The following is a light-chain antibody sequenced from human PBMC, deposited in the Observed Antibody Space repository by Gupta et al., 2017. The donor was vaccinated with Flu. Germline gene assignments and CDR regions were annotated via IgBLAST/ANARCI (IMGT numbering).Light chain of an antibody. Sequence: QSALTQPRSVSGSPGQSVTVSCTGTSSDIGADNWVSWYQQHPGKAPKIVIHVVTERAAGVPYRFSGFKSGNTASLTISGLQAEDEADYYCCSYAGAYSVIFGGGTKLSVL. CDR3: CSYAGAYSVI. J-gene: IGLJ2*01. V-gene: IGLV2-11*01. CDR2: VVT. CDR1: SSDIGADNW.